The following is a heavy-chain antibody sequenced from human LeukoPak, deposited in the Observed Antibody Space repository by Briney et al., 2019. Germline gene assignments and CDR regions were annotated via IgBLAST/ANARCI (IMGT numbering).Heavy chain of an antibody. J-gene: IGHJ3*02. CDR1: GGTFSSYA. CDR2: IIPIFGTA. D-gene: IGHD3-22*01. CDR3: ARDIGSGYYADAFDI. V-gene: IGHV1-69*05. Sequence: SVKVSCKASGGTFSSYAISWARQAPGQGLEWMGRIIPIFGTANYAQKFQGRVTITTDESTSTAYMELSSLRSEDTAVYYCARDIGSGYYADAFDIWGQGTMVTVSS.